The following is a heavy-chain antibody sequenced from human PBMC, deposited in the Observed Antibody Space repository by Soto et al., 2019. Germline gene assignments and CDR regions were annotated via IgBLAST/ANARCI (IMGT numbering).Heavy chain of an antibody. J-gene: IGHJ4*02. V-gene: IGHV1-18*01. CDR2: ISAYNGNT. CDR1: GYPFASYG. Sequence: QVQLVQSGAEVKKPGASVKVSCKASGYPFASYGIRWVRQDPGQGLAWMGWISAYNGNTNYAQKLQGRATMTTDTSTSKAYMELRSLRSEDTAVYYCARGNGLTGGYWGQGTLVTVSS. CDR3: ARGNGLTGGY. D-gene: IGHD3-22*01.